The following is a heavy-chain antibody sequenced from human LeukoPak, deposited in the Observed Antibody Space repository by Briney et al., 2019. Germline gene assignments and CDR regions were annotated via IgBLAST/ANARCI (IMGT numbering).Heavy chain of an antibody. CDR3: AKEGYSRSYYVY. CDR1: GFTFSSYG. J-gene: IGHJ4*02. D-gene: IGHD1-26*01. V-gene: IGHV3-30*18. CDR2: ILYDGSNK. Sequence: GGSLRLSCAASGFTFSSYGMHWVRQAPGKGLEWVAVILYDGSNKYYADSVKGRFTISRDNSKNTLYLQMNSLRAEDTAVYYCAKEGYSRSYYVYWGQGTLVTVSS.